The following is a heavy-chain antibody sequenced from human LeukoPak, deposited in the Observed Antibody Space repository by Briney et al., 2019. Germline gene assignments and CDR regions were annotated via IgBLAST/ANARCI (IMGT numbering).Heavy chain of an antibody. CDR1: GISFSNYA. CDR3: AKANWVSNADAVW. J-gene: IGHJ4*02. V-gene: IGHV3-23*01. Sequence: GGSLRLSCAASGISFSNYAMSWVRQAPARGPEWVSSIRGNSETFYADSVKGRFTLSRDDSRNTVYLQLNNLRADDTAIYYCAKANWVSNADAVWWGQGTQVTVSS. CDR2: IRGNSET. D-gene: IGHD1-1*01.